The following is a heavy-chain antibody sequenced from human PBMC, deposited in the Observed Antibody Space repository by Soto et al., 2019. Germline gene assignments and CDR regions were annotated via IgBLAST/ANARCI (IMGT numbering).Heavy chain of an antibody. D-gene: IGHD2-15*01. J-gene: IGHJ6*03. V-gene: IGHV3-23*01. CDR2: ISGGGDTS. CDR1: GFAFRSFA. Sequence: GGSLRLSCAASGFAFRSFAMSWVRLAPGKGLEWVSVISGGGDTSYYADSVKGRCTISRDNSKNTLYLQMNSLRAEDTAVYYCGSAANEYYYYYMDVWGKGTTVTVSS. CDR3: GSAANEYYYYYMDV.